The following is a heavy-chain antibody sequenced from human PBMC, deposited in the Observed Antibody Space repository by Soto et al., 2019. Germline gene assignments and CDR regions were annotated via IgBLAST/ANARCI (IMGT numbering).Heavy chain of an antibody. Sequence: SVKVSCKASGGTFSSYRINWVRQAPGQGLEWVGGIVPIYRTADYAQKFQGRVTITADESARTSYMELRSLKSQDTAVYYCARGPSSLTRFDYWGQGTLVTVSS. J-gene: IGHJ4*02. D-gene: IGHD2-2*01. CDR1: GGTFSSYR. CDR2: IVPIYRTA. V-gene: IGHV1-69*13. CDR3: ARGPSSLTRFDY.